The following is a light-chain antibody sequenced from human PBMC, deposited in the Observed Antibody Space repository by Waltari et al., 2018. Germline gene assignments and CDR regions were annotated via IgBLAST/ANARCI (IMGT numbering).Light chain of an antibody. CDR1: NSNIGRNS. J-gene: IGLJ1*01. CDR2: RSN. Sequence: QSVLTPPPSASATPGQTVTIPCSGTNSNIGRNSVSWYQQLPGTAPKLLIYRSNQRPSGVPDRFSGSKSGTSASLAIRGLRSEDEADYYCAAWDDSLSVSYVFGSGTKVTV. CDR3: AAWDDSLSVSYV. V-gene: IGLV1-47*01.